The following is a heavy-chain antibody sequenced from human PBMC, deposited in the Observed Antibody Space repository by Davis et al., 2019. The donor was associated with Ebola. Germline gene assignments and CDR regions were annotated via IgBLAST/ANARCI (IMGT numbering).Heavy chain of an antibody. D-gene: IGHD3-10*01. J-gene: IGHJ6*02. CDR2: ISAYNGNT. CDR3: ARDSVGGYGSGSYYRIGMDV. V-gene: IGHV1-18*01. Sequence: ASVKVSCKASGYTFTSYGISWVRQAPGQGLEWMGWISAYNGNTNYAQKLQGRVTMTTDTSTSTAYMELSSLRSEDKAVYYCARDSVGGYGSGSYYRIGMDVWGQGTTVTVSS. CDR1: GYTFTSYG.